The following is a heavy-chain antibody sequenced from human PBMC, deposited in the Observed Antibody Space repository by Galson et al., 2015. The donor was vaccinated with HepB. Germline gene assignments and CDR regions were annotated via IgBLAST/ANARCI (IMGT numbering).Heavy chain of an antibody. D-gene: IGHD6-19*01. CDR3: AKDSVSSGWFNLDY. V-gene: IGHV3-9*01. CDR2: ISWNSDTI. J-gene: IGHJ4*02. Sequence: SLRLSCAASGFTFDDYAMHWVRQVPGKGLEWVSGISWNSDTIGYADSVRGRFTISRDNAKNSLYLQMNSLRVEDRALYYCAKDSVSSGWFNLDYWGLGTLVTVSS. CDR1: GFTFDDYA.